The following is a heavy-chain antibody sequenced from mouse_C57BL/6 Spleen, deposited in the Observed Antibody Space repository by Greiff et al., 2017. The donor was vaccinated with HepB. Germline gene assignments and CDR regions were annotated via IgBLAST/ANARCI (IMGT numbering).Heavy chain of an antibody. V-gene: IGHV1-64*01. CDR2: IHPNSGST. CDR1: GYTFTSYW. Sequence: VQLQQSGAELVKPGASVKLSCKTSGYTFTSYWMHWVKQRPGQGLEWIGMIHPNSGSTNYNEKFKSKATLTVDKSSSTAYMQLSSLTSEDSAVYYCARQGPYYYAMDYWGQGTSVTVSS. CDR3: ARQGPYYYAMDY. J-gene: IGHJ4*01.